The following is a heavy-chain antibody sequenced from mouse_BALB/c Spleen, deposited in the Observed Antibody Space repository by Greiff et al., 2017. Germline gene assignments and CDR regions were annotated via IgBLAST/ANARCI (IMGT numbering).Heavy chain of an antibody. D-gene: IGHD1-1*01. Sequence: EVQLQQSGAELVRSGASVKLSCTASGFNIKDYYMHWVKQRPEQGLEWIGWIDPENGDTEYAPKFQGKATMTADTSSNTAYLQLSSLTSEDTAVYYSNAGRHNYYGSSSFAYWGQGTLVTVSA. CDR3: NAGRHNYYGSSSFAY. V-gene: IGHV14-4*02. CDR2: IDPENGDT. CDR1: GFNIKDYY. J-gene: IGHJ3*01.